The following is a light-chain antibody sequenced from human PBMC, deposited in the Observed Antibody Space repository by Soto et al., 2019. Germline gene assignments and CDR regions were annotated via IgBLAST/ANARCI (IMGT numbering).Light chain of an antibody. J-gene: IGLJ2*01. CDR2: DNN. Sequence: QAVVTQPPSVSEARGQKVTNSCSGSSSNIGNNYVSWYQQLPGTAPKLLIYDNNKRPSGIPDRFSGSKSGTSATLGITGLQTGDEADYYCGTWDSSLSAVVFGGGTNVTVL. V-gene: IGLV1-51*01. CDR1: SSNIGNNY. CDR3: GTWDSSLSAVV.